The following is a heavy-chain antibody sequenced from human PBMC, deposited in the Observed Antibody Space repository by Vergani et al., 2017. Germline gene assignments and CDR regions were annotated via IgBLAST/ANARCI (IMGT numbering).Heavy chain of an antibody. CDR2: IFSNDEK. J-gene: IGHJ5*02. Sequence: QVTLKESGPVLVKPTETLTLTCTVSVFSLSNARMGVSWIRQPPGKALEWLAHIFSNDEKSYSTSLKSRLTISKDTSKSQVVLTMTNMDPVDTATYYCARGLRGSYVENWFDPWGQGTLVTVSS. V-gene: IGHV2-26*01. D-gene: IGHD1-26*01. CDR3: ARGLRGSYVENWFDP. CDR1: VFSLSNARMG.